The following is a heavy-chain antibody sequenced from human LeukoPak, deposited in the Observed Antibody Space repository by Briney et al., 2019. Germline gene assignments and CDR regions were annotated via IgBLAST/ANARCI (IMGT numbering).Heavy chain of an antibody. CDR3: ARDVISRNMITLGLGY. J-gene: IGHJ4*02. CDR2: ISYDGSKK. CDR1: GFTFNSYA. D-gene: IGHD3-16*01. Sequence: GGSLRLSCAASGFTFNSYAIYWVRQRPGKGLEWVAVISYDGSKKYYADSVKGRFSISRDSSNNTAYLEMNSLRADDTAVYFCARDVISRNMITLGLGYWGQGTLVTVS. V-gene: IGHV3-30*04.